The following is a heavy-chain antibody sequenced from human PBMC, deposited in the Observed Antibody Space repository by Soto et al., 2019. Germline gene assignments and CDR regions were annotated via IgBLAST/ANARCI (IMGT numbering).Heavy chain of an antibody. CDR1: GGSFSGYY. CDR3: ARGGWYNDY. V-gene: IGHV4-59*01. Sequence: SETLSLTCAVYGGSFSGYYWSWIRQPPGKGLEWIGYIYYSGSTSYHPSLKSRVAMSVDTSKNQFSLKLSSVTAADTAVYFCARGGWYNDYWGQGTLVTVSS. D-gene: IGHD6-19*01. J-gene: IGHJ4*02. CDR2: IYYSGST.